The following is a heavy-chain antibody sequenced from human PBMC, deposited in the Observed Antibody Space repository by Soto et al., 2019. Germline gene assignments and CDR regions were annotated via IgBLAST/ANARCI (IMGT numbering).Heavy chain of an antibody. Sequence: GVSLRLSCSSSGFTFSTYAMHWVRQAPGKGLEYVSAINSNGGSTYYADSVKGRFTISRDNSKNTLYLQMSSLRAEDTAVYYCVKILQYSYGLPHWGQGT. CDR3: VKILQYSYGLPH. D-gene: IGHD5-18*01. CDR2: INSNGGST. J-gene: IGHJ4*02. CDR1: GFTFSTYA. V-gene: IGHV3-64D*06.